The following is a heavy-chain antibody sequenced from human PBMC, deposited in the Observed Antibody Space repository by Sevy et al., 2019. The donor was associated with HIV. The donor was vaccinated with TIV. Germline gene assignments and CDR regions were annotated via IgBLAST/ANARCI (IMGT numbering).Heavy chain of an antibody. J-gene: IGHJ4*02. CDR1: GGSINSGNYY. D-gene: IGHD2-2*01. V-gene: IGHV4-61*02. CDR3: ARESGDCSSTSCYEGVFDY. Sequence: SETLSLTWTVSGGSINSGNYYWSWIRQPAGKGLEWIGRIYTSGSTNYNPSLKSRVTISVDTSKNQFSLKLSSVTAADMAVYYCARESGDCSSTSCYEGVFDYWGQGTLVTVSS. CDR2: IYTSGST.